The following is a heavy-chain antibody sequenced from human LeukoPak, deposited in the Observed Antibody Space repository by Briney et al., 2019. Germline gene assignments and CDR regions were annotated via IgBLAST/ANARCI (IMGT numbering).Heavy chain of an antibody. CDR1: GFPFSSYA. D-gene: IGHD5-12*01. Sequence: GGPLRLSCAPSGFPFSSYAMSWVRQAPGKGLEWVSVISGSGGTTYSADSVKGRFTISRDNSKNTLYLQMNSLRAGDTAVYYCAKDTSLDIARVFDSWGQGTLVAVSS. CDR2: ISGSGGTT. CDR3: AKDTSLDIARVFDS. J-gene: IGHJ4*02. V-gene: IGHV3-23*01.